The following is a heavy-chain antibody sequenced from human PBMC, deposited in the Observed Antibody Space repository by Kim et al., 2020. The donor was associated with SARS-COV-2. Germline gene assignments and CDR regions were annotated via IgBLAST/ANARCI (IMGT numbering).Heavy chain of an antibody. Sequence: GGSLRLSCAASGFTFSSYGMHWVRQAPGKGLEWVAVIWYDGSNKYYADSVKGRFTISRDNSKNTLYLQMNSLRAEDTAVYYCAREGDWPGLDYYYYGMDVWGQGTTVTVSS. J-gene: IGHJ6*02. CDR1: GFTFSSYG. V-gene: IGHV3-33*01. CDR2: IWYDGSNK. CDR3: AREGDWPGLDYYYYGMDV. D-gene: IGHD2-21*01.